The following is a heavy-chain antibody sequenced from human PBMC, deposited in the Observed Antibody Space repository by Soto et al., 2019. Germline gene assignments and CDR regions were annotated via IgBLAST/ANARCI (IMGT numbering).Heavy chain of an antibody. D-gene: IGHD2-15*01. J-gene: IGHJ3*01. Sequence: PSETLSLTCTVSGGSISSGDYYWSWIRQPPGKGLEWIGFIYYTGSAYYNPSLKSRVTISVDTSKNQFSLKLSSVTAADTAVYYCGSFRDKRGFSAFDFWGQGTMVTVSS. CDR3: GSFRDKRGFSAFDF. CDR2: IYYTGSA. CDR1: GGSISSGDYY. V-gene: IGHV4-30-4*01.